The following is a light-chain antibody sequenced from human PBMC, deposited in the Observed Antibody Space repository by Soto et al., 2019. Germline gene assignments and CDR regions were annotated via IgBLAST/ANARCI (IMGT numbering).Light chain of an antibody. CDR1: SSNIGAGYD. CDR2: GNS. CDR3: QSYDSSLSGNVV. V-gene: IGLV1-40*01. J-gene: IGLJ2*01. Sequence: QSVLTQPPSVSGAPGQRVTISCTGSSSNIGAGYDVHWYQQLPGTAPKLLIYGNSNRPSGVPDRFSGSKSGTSASLAITGLQPEDEADYYCQSYDSSLSGNVVFGGATKLTVL.